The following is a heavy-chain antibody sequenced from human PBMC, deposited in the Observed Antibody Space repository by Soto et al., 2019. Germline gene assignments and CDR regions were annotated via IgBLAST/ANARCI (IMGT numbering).Heavy chain of an antibody. V-gene: IGHV4-59*01. D-gene: IGHD3-3*01. Sequence: SETLSLTCTVSGGSISSYYWSWIRQPPGKGLEWIGYIYYSGSTNYNPSLKSRVTISVDTSKNQFSLKLSSVTAADTAVYYCARDRSKLRFLEWFSPLDVWGQGTTVTVSS. CDR3: ARDRSKLRFLEWFSPLDV. J-gene: IGHJ6*02. CDR2: IYYSGST. CDR1: GGSISSYY.